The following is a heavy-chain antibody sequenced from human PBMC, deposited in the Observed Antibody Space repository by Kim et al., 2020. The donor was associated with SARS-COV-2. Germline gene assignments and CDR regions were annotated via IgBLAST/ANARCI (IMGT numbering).Heavy chain of an antibody. CDR3: ACRIAVESAFDI. J-gene: IGHJ3*02. V-gene: IGHV4-59*08. CDR1: GGSISSYY. Sequence: SETLSLTCTVSGGSISSYYWSWIRQPPGKGLEWIGYIYYSGSTNYNPSLKSRVTISVDTSKNQFSLKLSSVTAADTAVYYCACRIAVESAFDIWGQGTMVTVSS. CDR2: IYYSGST. D-gene: IGHD6-19*01.